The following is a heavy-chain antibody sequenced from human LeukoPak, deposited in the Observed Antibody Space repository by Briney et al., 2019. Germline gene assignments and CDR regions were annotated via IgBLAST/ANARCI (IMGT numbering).Heavy chain of an antibody. CDR1: GFTFDDYA. CDR2: ISWDGGST. V-gene: IGHV3-43D*04. Sequence: GGSLRLSCAASGFTFDDYAMHWVRQAPGKGLEWVSLISWDGGSTYYTDSVKGRFTISRDNSKNSLYLQMNSLRAKDTALYYCAKDKGSSGWWGYFDYWGQGTLVTVSS. J-gene: IGHJ4*02. CDR3: AKDKGSSGWWGYFDY. D-gene: IGHD6-19*01.